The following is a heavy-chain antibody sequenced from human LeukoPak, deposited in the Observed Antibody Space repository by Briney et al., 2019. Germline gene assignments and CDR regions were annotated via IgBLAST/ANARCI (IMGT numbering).Heavy chain of an antibody. CDR1: EGTCSSYA. Sequence: SVKVSCKASEGTCSSYAISWVRQAPGQGLEWMGGIIPIFGTANYAQKFQGRVTITADESTSTAYMELSSLRSEDTAVYYCARGSSGWYREFDYWGQGTLVTVSS. CDR3: ARGSSGWYREFDY. D-gene: IGHD6-19*01. V-gene: IGHV1-69*01. J-gene: IGHJ4*02. CDR2: IIPIFGTA.